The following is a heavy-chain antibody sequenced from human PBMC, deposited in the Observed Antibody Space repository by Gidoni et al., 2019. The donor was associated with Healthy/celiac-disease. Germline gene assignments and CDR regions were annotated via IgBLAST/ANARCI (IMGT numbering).Heavy chain of an antibody. J-gene: IGHJ4*02. CDR3: ARHISTADPHTSPNEFDY. CDR1: GGSISSSSYS. D-gene: IGHD2-2*01. V-gene: IGHV4-39*01. Sequence: QLQLQESGPGLVKPSETLSLTCTVSGGSISSSSYSWGWIRQPPGKGLEWIGSIYYSGSTYYNPSLKSRVTISVDTSKNQFSLKLSSVTAADTAVYYCARHISTADPHTSPNEFDYWGQGTLVTVSS. CDR2: IYYSGST.